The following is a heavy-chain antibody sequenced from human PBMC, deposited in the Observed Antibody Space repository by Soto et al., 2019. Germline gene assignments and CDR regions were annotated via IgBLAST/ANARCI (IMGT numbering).Heavy chain of an antibody. V-gene: IGHV3-30*18. CDR3: AQINIAEGYDY. CDR2: ISYDGSNK. J-gene: IGHJ4*02. Sequence: QVQLVESGGGVVQPGRSLRLSCAASGFTFSSYGMHWVRQAPGKGLEWVAVISYDGSNKYYADSVKGQFTNSKDNSKNTLYLQMNSLRAEHTAVYYCAQINIAEGYDYWGQGTLVTVSS. CDR1: GFTFSSYG. D-gene: IGHD6-13*01.